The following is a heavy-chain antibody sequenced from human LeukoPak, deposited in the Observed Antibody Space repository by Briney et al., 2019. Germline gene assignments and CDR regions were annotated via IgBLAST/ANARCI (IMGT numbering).Heavy chain of an antibody. V-gene: IGHV4-38-2*01. J-gene: IGHJ4*02. Sequence: GSLRLSCAASGFTFSNAWMSWVRQPPGKGLEWIGSIYYSGSTYYNPSLNSRVTISVDTSKNQFSLKVTSLTAADTAVYYCATSGWYQTGVYWGQGILVTVSS. D-gene: IGHD6-13*01. CDR1: GFTFSNAW. CDR3: ATSGWYQTGVY. CDR2: IYYSGST.